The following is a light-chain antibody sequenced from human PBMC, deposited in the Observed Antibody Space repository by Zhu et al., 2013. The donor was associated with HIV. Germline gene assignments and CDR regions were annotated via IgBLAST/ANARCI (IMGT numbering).Light chain of an antibody. CDR1: QSVSSSY. V-gene: IGKV3-20*01. J-gene: IGKJ3*01. CDR2: GAS. CDR3: HQPYTYPFT. Sequence: EIVLTQSPGTLSLSPGERVTLSCTASQSVSSSYLTWYQQRPGQAPRLLIFGASSRASGIPDRFSGSESGAEFTLTISSLQPEDFATYYCHQPYTYPFTFGPGTKVDIK.